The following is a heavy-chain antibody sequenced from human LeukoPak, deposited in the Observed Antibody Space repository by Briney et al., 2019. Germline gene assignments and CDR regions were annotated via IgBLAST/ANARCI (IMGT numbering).Heavy chain of an antibody. CDR2: IYTSGGT. Sequence: SQTLSLTCTVSGGSISSGSYYWSWIRQPAGKGLEWIGCIYTSGGTNYNPSLKSRVTISVDTSKNQFSLKLSSVTAADTAVYYCARDNIVVVPAARGYYYYMDVWGKGTTVTVSS. CDR3: ARDNIVVVPAARGYYYYMDV. D-gene: IGHD2-2*01. V-gene: IGHV4-61*02. CDR1: GGSISSGSYY. J-gene: IGHJ6*03.